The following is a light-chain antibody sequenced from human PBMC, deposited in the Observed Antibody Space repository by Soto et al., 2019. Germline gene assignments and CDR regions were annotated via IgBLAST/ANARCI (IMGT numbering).Light chain of an antibody. Sequence: DIQMTQSPSTLSASVGDRVTITWRASQSINKWLAWYQQKPGKAPNLLIYDASTLDSGVPSRFSGTGSGTDFTLTIRSPKPPDHATYYCQQYNSYWTFGQGTKVDIK. V-gene: IGKV1-5*01. J-gene: IGKJ1*01. CDR3: QQYNSYWT. CDR2: DAS. CDR1: QSINKW.